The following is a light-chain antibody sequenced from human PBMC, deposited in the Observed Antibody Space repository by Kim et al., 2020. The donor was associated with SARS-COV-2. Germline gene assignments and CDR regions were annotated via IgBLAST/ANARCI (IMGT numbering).Light chain of an antibody. J-gene: IGLJ2*01. CDR1: SGIIASKY. V-gene: IGLV6-57*01. CDR3: QSYDDTDVV. Sequence: GETGTISCTRRSGIIASKYVQWYRQRPGSSPTTLISEDDKRLSGVPDRFSGSLDTSSNSASLTISGLRTEDEAHYFCQSYDDTDVVFGGGTQLTVL. CDR2: EDD.